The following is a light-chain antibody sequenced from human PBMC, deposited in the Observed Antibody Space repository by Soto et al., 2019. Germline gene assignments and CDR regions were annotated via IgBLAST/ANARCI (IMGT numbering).Light chain of an antibody. V-gene: IGKV1-5*03. CDR1: QSISSW. Sequence: DIQMTQSPSTLSASVGDRDTITCRASQSISSWLAWYQQKPGKAPKLLIYKASSLESGVPSRFSGCGSGTEFTLTISSLQPDDFATDYCQQYNSYPRTFGQGTKVEIK. J-gene: IGKJ1*01. CDR3: QQYNSYPRT. CDR2: KAS.